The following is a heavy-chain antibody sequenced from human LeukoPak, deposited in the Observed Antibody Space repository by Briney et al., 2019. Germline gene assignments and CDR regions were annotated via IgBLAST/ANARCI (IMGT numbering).Heavy chain of an antibody. CDR1: GGTFSSYA. CDR2: IIPIFGTA. J-gene: IGHJ4*02. D-gene: IGHD6-13*01. V-gene: IGHV1-69*06. Sequence: ASVKVSCKASGGTFSSYAISWVRQAPGQGLEWMGGIIPIFGTANYAQKFQGRVTITADKSTSTAYMELSSLRSEDTAVYHCAKFAAEVGFDYWGQGTLVTVSS. CDR3: AKFAAEVGFDY.